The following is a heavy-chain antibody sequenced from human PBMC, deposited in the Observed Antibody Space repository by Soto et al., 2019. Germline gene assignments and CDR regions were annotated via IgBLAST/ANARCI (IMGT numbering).Heavy chain of an antibody. D-gene: IGHD2-15*01. CDR3: ARHTLGYCSGGSCFETYYYYGMDV. Sequence: PGESLKISCKGSGYSFTSYWISWVRQMPGKGLEWMGRIDPSDSYTNYSPSFQGHVTISADKSISTAYLQWSSLKASDTAMYYCARHTLGYCSGGSCFETYYYYGMDVWGQGTTFTVSS. CDR1: GYSFTSYW. CDR2: IDPSDSYT. V-gene: IGHV5-10-1*01. J-gene: IGHJ6*02.